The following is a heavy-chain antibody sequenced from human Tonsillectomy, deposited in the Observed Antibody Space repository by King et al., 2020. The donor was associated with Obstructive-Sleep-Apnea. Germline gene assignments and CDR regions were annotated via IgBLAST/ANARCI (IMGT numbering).Heavy chain of an antibody. CDR1: GLTFSRYS. CDR3: ASDRNWAFDY. CDR2: ISMSGSDT. D-gene: IGHD1-1*01. V-gene: IGHV3-48*04. J-gene: IGHJ4*02. Sequence: EVQLVESGRGLVEPGGSLRLSCAVSGLTFSRYSMNWVRQAPGKGLEWISYISMSGSDTYYADSVKGRFSISRDDATNSVFLQVNDLGVDDTAVYYCASDRNWAFDYWGQGTLVTVSS.